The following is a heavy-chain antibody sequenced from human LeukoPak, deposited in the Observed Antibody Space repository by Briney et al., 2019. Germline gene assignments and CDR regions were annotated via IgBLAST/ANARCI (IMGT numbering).Heavy chain of an antibody. D-gene: IGHD1-1*01. V-gene: IGHV4-59*01. CDR2: IQDSGTT. Sequence: SETLSLTCTVSGVSISSYQWTWMRQSPAKGLEWIGYIQDSGTTNSNPSLNSRVTMSLDTSKKQFSLKLRSVTAADTAVYYCARDLGWNRAFDIWGQGTVVTVSS. CDR3: ARDLGWNRAFDI. J-gene: IGHJ3*02. CDR1: GVSISSYQ.